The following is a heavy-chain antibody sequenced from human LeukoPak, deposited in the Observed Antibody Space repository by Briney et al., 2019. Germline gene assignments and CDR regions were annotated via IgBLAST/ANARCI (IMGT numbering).Heavy chain of an antibody. V-gene: IGHV4-61*02. CDR2: IYTSGST. Sequence: SQTLSLTCTVSGGSISSGSYYWSWIRQPAGKGLEWIGRIYTSGSTNYNPSLKSRVTISVDTSKNQFSLKLSSVTAADTAVYYCARGGPKNYDILTGYSDDAFDIWGQGTMVTVSS. CDR3: ARGGPKNYDILTGYSDDAFDI. CDR1: GGSISSGSYY. J-gene: IGHJ3*02. D-gene: IGHD3-9*01.